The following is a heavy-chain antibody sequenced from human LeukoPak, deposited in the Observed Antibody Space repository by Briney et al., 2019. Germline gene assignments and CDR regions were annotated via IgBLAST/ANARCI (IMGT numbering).Heavy chain of an antibody. D-gene: IGHD3-22*01. Sequence: SQTLSLTCTVSGGSISSGGYYWSWIRQHPGKGLEWIGYIYYSGSTYYNPSLKSRVTISVDTSKNQFSLKLSSVTAADTAVYYCARERYYDSSGYYNWFDPWGQGTQVTVSS. V-gene: IGHV4-31*03. CDR1: GGSISSGGYY. CDR2: IYYSGST. CDR3: ARERYYDSSGYYNWFDP. J-gene: IGHJ5*02.